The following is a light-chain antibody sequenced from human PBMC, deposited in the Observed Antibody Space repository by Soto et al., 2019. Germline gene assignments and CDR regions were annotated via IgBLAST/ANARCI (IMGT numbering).Light chain of an antibody. CDR3: CSYAGSSPWV. Sequence: QSALTQPASVSGSPGQSITISCTGTSSDVGSYKFVSWYQQHPGKAPKLMIYEGSKRPSGVSNRFSGSKSGNTASLTISGLQAEDEAAYCCCSYAGSSPWVFGPGTKLTVL. J-gene: IGLJ1*01. CDR2: EGS. CDR1: SSDVGSYKF. V-gene: IGLV2-23*01.